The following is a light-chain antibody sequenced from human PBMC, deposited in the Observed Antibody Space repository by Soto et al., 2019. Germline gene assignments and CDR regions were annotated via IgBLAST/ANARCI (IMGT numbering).Light chain of an antibody. CDR3: GTWDSTLGAVV. J-gene: IGLJ2*01. Sequence: QSVLTQPPSVSAAPGQRGTISCSGSSSNIGKNHGSWYQHLPGTAPRVLLYDDDRRPSGIPDRFSGSKSGTSATLDITGLQTGDEADYYCGTWDSTLGAVVFGGRTKLTVL. CDR2: DDD. V-gene: IGLV1-51*01. CDR1: SSNIGKNH.